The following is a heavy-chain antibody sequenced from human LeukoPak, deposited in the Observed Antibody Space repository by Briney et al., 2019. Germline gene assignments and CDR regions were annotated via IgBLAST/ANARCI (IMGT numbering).Heavy chain of an antibody. CDR3: ARGGIFYGSGTYRAVNWFDP. V-gene: IGHV1-18*01. Sequence: ASVKVSCKASGYTFTNYGIPWVRQAPGQELEGMGWISAHNGNTNFAQKFQGRVTMTTDTSTSTAYMDLRSLTADDTAVYYCARGGIFYGSGTYRAVNWFDPWGQGTLVTVSS. CDR2: ISAHNGNT. CDR1: GYTFTNYG. J-gene: IGHJ5*02. D-gene: IGHD3-10*01.